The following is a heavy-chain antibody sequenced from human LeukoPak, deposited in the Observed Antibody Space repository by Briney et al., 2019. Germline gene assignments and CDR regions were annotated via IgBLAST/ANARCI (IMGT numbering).Heavy chain of an antibody. CDR3: ARNSAGYYDYGMDV. J-gene: IGHJ6*02. CDR2: ISAYNGNT. CDR1: GYTFTSYG. Sequence: GASVKVSCEASGYTFTSYGISWVRQAPGQGLEWMGWISAYNGNTNYAQKLQGRVTMTTDTSTSTAYMELRSLRSDDTAVYYCARNSAGYYDYGMDVWGQGTTVTVSS. D-gene: IGHD3-10*01. V-gene: IGHV1-18*01.